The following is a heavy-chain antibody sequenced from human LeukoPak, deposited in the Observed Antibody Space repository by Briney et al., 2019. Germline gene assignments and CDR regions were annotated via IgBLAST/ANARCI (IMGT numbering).Heavy chain of an antibody. CDR3: ARDLTPPYGMDV. Sequence: GGSLRLSCAASGFTFSSYSMNWVRQAPGKGLEWVSYISSSSTIYYADSVKGRFTISRDNAKNSLYLQMNSLRDEDTAVYYCARDLTPPYGMDVWGQGTTVTVSS. V-gene: IGHV3-48*02. J-gene: IGHJ6*02. D-gene: IGHD1-14*01. CDR2: ISSSSTI. CDR1: GFTFSSYS.